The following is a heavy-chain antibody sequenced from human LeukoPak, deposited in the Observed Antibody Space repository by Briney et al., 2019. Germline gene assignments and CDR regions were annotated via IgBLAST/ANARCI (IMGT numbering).Heavy chain of an antibody. J-gene: IGHJ5*02. CDR1: GYTFTGYY. CDR2: IYPSGGST. V-gene: IGHV1-46*01. Sequence: ASVKVSCKASGYTFTGYYMHWVRQAPGQGLEWMGIIYPSGGSTSYAQKFQGRVTMTRDTSTSTVYMELSSLRSEDTAVYYCARDYYDSSGYPRSYNWFDPWGQGTLVTVSS. CDR3: ARDYYDSSGYPRSYNWFDP. D-gene: IGHD3-22*01.